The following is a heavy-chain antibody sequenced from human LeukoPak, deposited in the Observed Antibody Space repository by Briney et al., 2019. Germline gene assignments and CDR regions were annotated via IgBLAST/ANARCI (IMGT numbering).Heavy chain of an antibody. V-gene: IGHV4-31*03. CDR3: ARAVDRAMVMDY. D-gene: IGHD5-18*01. J-gene: IGHJ4*02. Sequence: PSETPSDTCTVSGGSISSGGYYWSWIRQHPGKGLEWIGYIYYSGSTYYNPSLKSRVTISVDTSKNQFSLKLSSVTAADTAVYYCARAVDRAMVMDYWGQGTLVTVSS. CDR1: GGSISSGGYY. CDR2: IYYSGST.